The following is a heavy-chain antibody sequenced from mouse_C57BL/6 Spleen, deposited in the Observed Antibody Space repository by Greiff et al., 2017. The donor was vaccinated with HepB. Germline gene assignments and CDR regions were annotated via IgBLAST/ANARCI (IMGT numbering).Heavy chain of an antibody. Sequence: EVKVVESGGGLVKPGGSLKLSCAASGFTFSDYGMHWVRQAPEKGLAWVAYISSGSSTIYYADTVKGRFTIARDNAKNTLFLQMTSLRSEDTAMYYCARALLVTAYYAMDYWSEGTSGNVAS. CDR3: ARALLVTAYYAMDY. V-gene: IGHV5-17*01. D-gene: IGHD1-2*01. CDR1: GFTFSDYG. J-gene: IGHJ4*01. CDR2: ISSGSSTI.